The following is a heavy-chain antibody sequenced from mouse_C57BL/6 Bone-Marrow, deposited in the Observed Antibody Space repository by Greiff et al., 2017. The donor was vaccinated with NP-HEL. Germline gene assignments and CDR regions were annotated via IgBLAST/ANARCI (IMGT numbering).Heavy chain of an antibody. CDR2: INPDYGTT. J-gene: IGHJ1*03. V-gene: IGHV1-39*01. D-gene: IGHD1-1*01. CDR3: APHYGSSHWYFDV. Sequence: EVQLQQSGPELVKPGASVKISCKASGYSFTDYNMNWVKQSTGKSLEWIGVINPDYGTTSYNQKFKGKATLTGDQSSSTAYMQLNSLTSEDSAVYYCAPHYGSSHWYFDVWGTGTTVTVSS. CDR1: GYSFTDYN.